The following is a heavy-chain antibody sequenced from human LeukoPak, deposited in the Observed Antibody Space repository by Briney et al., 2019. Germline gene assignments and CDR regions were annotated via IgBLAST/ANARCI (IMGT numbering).Heavy chain of an antibody. V-gene: IGHV3-30-3*02. CDR1: GFTFSSYA. D-gene: IGHD3-22*01. Sequence: GGSLRLSCAASGFTFSSYAMHWVRLAPGKGLEWVAVISYDGSNKYYADSVKGRFTISRDNSKNTLYLQMNSLRAEDTAVYYCAKSYSVYYYDSSGYYDYWGQGTLVTVSS. J-gene: IGHJ4*02. CDR2: ISYDGSNK. CDR3: AKSYSVYYYDSSGYYDY.